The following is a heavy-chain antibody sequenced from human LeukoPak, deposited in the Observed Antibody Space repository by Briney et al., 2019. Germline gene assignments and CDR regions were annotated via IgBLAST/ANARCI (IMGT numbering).Heavy chain of an antibody. CDR1: GGSISSGGYS. J-gene: IGHJ2*01. V-gene: IGHV4-30-2*01. Sequence: PSQTLSLTCAVSGGSISSGGYSWSWIRQPPGKGLEWIGYIYHSGSTYYNPSLKSRVTISVDRSKSQFSLKLSSVTAADTAVYYCARERITMVRGVKNWYFDLWGRGTLVTVSS. D-gene: IGHD3-10*01. CDR2: IYHSGST. CDR3: ARERITMVRGVKNWYFDL.